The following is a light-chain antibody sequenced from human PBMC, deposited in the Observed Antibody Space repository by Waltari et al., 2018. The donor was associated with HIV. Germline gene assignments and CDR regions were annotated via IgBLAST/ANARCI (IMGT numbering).Light chain of an antibody. J-gene: IGKJ5*01. V-gene: IGKV1-9*01. CDR1: QGISSY. CDR2: AAS. Sequence: DIQLTQSPSFLSASVGDRVTITCRASQGISSYLAWYQQKPGKAPKLLIYAASTLQSGVPSRFSGSGSGTEFTLTISSLQPEDFATDYCQQLNSYLSITFGQGTRLEIK. CDR3: QQLNSYLSIT.